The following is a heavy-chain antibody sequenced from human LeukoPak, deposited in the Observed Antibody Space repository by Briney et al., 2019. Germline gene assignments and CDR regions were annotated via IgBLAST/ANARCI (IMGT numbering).Heavy chain of an antibody. Sequence: SETLSLTCAVSGGSISSSNWWSWVRQPPGKELEWIGEIYHSGSTNYNPSLKSRVTISVDKSKNQFSLKLSSVTAADTAVYYCARETTGTTYYYYGMDVWGKGTTVTVSS. D-gene: IGHD1-1*01. CDR3: ARETTGTTYYYYGMDV. CDR1: GGSISSSNW. J-gene: IGHJ6*04. CDR2: IYHSGST. V-gene: IGHV4-4*02.